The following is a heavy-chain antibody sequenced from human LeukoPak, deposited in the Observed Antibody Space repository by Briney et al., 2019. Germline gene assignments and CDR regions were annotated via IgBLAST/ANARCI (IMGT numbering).Heavy chain of an antibody. CDR2: IYYSGST. V-gene: IGHV4-39*07. Sequence: SETLSLTCTVSGGSISSSTYYWGWIRQPPGKELERIGSIYYSGSTYYNPSLKSRVTISIDTSKNQFSLKVSSVTAADTAVYYCARGYNWNYGPFDYWGQGTLVTVSS. CDR1: GGSISSSTYY. J-gene: IGHJ4*02. CDR3: ARGYNWNYGPFDY. D-gene: IGHD1-7*01.